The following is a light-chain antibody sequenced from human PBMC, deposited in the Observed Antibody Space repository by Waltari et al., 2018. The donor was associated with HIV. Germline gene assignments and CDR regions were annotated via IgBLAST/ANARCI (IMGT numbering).Light chain of an antibody. CDR2: GVS. CDR1: QRLTNTF. Sequence: EIVLTQSPGTLSLSPGDRATLSCRASQRLTNTFLAWYQQKPGQAPRLVMSGVSKRATGIPDRFSGRGSGTDFTLTISRLEPEDFAVYYCQQYGSPTYTFGQGTKVEIK. J-gene: IGKJ2*01. V-gene: IGKV3-20*01. CDR3: QQYGSPTYT.